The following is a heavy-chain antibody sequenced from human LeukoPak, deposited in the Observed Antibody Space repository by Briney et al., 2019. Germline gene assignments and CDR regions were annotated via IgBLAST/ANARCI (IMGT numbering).Heavy chain of an antibody. CDR2: ISDSGGKT. Sequence: GGSLRLSCVASGFTFSKYAVSWVRQAPGKGLEWVSSISDSGGKTYYADSVKGRFTISRDNSKNTFYLQMNSLRADDTAVYYCAKTFGTIDPFEYWGQGTLATVSS. J-gene: IGHJ4*02. D-gene: IGHD2-2*01. CDR3: AKTFGTIDPFEY. V-gene: IGHV3-23*01. CDR1: GFTFSKYA.